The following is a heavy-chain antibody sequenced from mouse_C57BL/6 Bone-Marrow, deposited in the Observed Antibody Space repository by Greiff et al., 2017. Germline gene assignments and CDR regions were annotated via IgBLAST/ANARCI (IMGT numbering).Heavy chain of an antibody. D-gene: IGHD2-10*01. CDR2: IDPANGNT. J-gene: IGHJ3*01. V-gene: IGHV14-3*01. CDR1: GFNIKNTY. Sequence: EVQGVESVAELVRPGASVKLSCTASGFNIKNTYMHWVKQRPEQGLEWIGRIDPANGNTKYAPKFQGKATITADTSSNTTYLQLSSLTSEDTAIYYCARWAYYYNCLFANWGQGKLFTVSA. CDR3: ARWAYYYNCLFAN.